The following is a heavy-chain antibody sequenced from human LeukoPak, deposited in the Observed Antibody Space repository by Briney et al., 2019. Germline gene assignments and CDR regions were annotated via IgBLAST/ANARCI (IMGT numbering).Heavy chain of an antibody. Sequence: GGSLRLSCAASGFTFSSYAMSWVRQAPGKGLEWVSGISGSGDSTYYADSVKGRFTISRDKSKNTLYLQMNSLRAEDTAVYYCAKVSEYEGYYMDVWGKGTTVTVSS. D-gene: IGHD2-2*01. CDR3: AKVSEYEGYYMDV. J-gene: IGHJ6*03. V-gene: IGHV3-23*01. CDR2: ISGSGDST. CDR1: GFTFSSYA.